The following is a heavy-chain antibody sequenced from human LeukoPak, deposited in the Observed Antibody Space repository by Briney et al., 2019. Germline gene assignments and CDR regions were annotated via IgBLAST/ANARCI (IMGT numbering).Heavy chain of an antibody. CDR1: WFTFRDDW. V-gene: IGHV3-7*03. D-gene: IGHD4-23*01. CDR2: INQFGSVR. Sequence: PGGSLRLSCEAYWFTFRDDWMNWVRQAPGKGLECVANINQFGSVRYYMDSVKGRFTISRDNSKNSLSLQMNSLRADDSAVYFCARGLRWPDFGGQGTLVTVSS. J-gene: IGHJ4*02. CDR3: ARGLRWPDF.